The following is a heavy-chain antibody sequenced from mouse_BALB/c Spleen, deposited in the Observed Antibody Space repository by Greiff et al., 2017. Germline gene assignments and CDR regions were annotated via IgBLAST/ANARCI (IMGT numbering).Heavy chain of an antibody. J-gene: IGHJ2*01. CDR2: IDPANGNT. CDR3: ALITTATRYFDY. D-gene: IGHD1-2*01. Sequence: EVQLVESGAELVKPGASVKLSCTASGFNIKDTYMHWVKQRPEQGLEWIGRIDPANGNTKYDPKFQGKATITADTSSNTAYLQLSSLTSEDTAVYYCALITTATRYFDYWGQGTTLTVSS. CDR1: GFNIKDTY. V-gene: IGHV14-3*02.